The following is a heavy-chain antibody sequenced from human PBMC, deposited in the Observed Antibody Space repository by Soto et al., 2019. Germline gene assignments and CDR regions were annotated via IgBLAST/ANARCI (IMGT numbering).Heavy chain of an antibody. CDR3: AREVLVVVAAYNWFDP. Sequence: QVQLQESGPGLVKPSQTLSLTCTVSGGSISSGDYYWSWIRQPPGKGLEWIGYSYYSGSTYYNPCLKSRVTISVDTSKPPFSLKLSSVTAADTAVYYCAREVLVVVAAYNWFDPWGQGTLVTVSS. J-gene: IGHJ5*02. CDR1: GGSISSGDYY. V-gene: IGHV4-30-4*01. D-gene: IGHD2-15*01. CDR2: SYYSGST.